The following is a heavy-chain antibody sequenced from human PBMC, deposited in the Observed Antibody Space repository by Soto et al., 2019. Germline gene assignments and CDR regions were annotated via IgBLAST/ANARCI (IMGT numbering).Heavy chain of an antibody. CDR3: ARVIAAAGTDY. D-gene: IGHD6-13*01. CDR2: ISSSSSYT. Sequence: PGGSLRVSCAASGFTFSDYYMSWIRQAPGKGLEWVSYISSSSSYTNYADSVKGRFTISRDNAKNSLYLQMNSLRAEDTAVYYCARVIAAAGTDYWGQGTLVTVSS. V-gene: IGHV3-11*05. J-gene: IGHJ4*02. CDR1: GFTFSDYY.